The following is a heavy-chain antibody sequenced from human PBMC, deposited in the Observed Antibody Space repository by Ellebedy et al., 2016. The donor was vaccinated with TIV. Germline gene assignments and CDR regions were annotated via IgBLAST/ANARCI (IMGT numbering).Heavy chain of an antibody. J-gene: IGHJ6*02. CDR3: VWVGRGITMVRGARRAHGMDV. Sequence: GGSLRLSCAASGFTFSSYAMSWVRQAPGKGLEWVSAISGSGGSTYYADSVKGRFTISRDNSKNTLYLQMSSLRAEDTAVYYCVWVGRGITMVRGARRAHGMDVWGQGTTVTVSS. V-gene: IGHV3-23*01. CDR1: GFTFSSYA. CDR2: ISGSGGST. D-gene: IGHD3-10*01.